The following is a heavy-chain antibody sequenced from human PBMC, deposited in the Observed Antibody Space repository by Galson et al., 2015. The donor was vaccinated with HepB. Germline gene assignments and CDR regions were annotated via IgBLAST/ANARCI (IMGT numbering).Heavy chain of an antibody. Sequence: SLRLSCAASGFTFSSYGMHWVRQAPGKGLEWVAVIWYDGSNKYYADSVKGRFTISRDNSKNTLYLQMNSLRAEDTAVYYCARDCSTSYQGGGWFDPWGQGTLVTVSS. V-gene: IGHV3-33*01. D-gene: IGHD2-2*01. CDR2: IWYDGSNK. J-gene: IGHJ5*02. CDR3: ARDCSTSYQGGGWFDP. CDR1: GFTFSSYG.